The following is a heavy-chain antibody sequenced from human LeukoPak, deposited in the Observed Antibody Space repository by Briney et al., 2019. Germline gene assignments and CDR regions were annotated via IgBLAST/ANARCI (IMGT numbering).Heavy chain of an antibody. CDR2: IYYSGST. V-gene: IGHV4-39*01. J-gene: IGHJ4*02. CDR1: GASISSSNYY. Sequence: KPSETLALTCTVSGASISSSNYYWGWIRQPPGKGLEWIGSIYYSGSTYYNPSLKSRVSMSVDTSKNQLSLNLRSVIAADTAVYYCARHSSGWYSFEYWGQGTLVTVSS. CDR3: ARHSSGWYSFEY. D-gene: IGHD6-19*01.